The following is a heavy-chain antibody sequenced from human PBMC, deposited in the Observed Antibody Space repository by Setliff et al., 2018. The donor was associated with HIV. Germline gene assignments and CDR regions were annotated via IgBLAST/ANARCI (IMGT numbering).Heavy chain of an antibody. J-gene: IGHJ5*02. D-gene: IGHD3-16*01. CDR1: GFTFNYHA. CDR3: AKDYTPTFWEYNWFDV. CDR2: ISGSGDST. V-gene: IGHV3-23*01. Sequence: GVLRLSCAASGFTFNYHAMTWVRQAPGKGLEWVSGISGSGDSTFYAHSVKGRFTISRDNSRDTLYLEMNNLRAEDTALYYCAKDYTPTFWEYNWFDVWGQGTQVTVS.